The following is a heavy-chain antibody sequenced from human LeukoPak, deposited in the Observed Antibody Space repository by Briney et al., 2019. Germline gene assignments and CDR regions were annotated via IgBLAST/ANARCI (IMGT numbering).Heavy chain of an antibody. J-gene: IGHJ4*02. CDR3: ARGGRAAAGTRDY. Sequence: GGSLRLSCAASGFTFSSYSMNWVRQAPGKGLEWVSSISSSSSYIYYADSVKGRFTISRDNAKNSLYLQMNSLRAEDTAVYYCARGGRAAAGTRDYWGQGTLVTVSS. V-gene: IGHV3-21*01. D-gene: IGHD6-13*01. CDR1: GFTFSSYS. CDR2: ISSSSSYI.